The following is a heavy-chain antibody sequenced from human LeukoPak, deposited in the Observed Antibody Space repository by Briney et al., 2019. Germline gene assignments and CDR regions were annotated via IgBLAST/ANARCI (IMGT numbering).Heavy chain of an antibody. Sequence: GGSLRLSCAASGFTFSSYAMHWVRQAPGKGLEYVSAISSNGDSTYYANSAKGRFTISRDNSRNTLYLQMGSLRAEDMAVYYCARSDISSGWYVVDYWGQGTLVTVSS. D-gene: IGHD6-19*01. J-gene: IGHJ4*02. CDR3: ARSDISSGWYVVDY. CDR1: GFTFSSYA. V-gene: IGHV3-64*01. CDR2: ISSNGDST.